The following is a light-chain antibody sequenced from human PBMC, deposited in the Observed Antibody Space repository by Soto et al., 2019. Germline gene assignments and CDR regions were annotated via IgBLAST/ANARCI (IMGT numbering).Light chain of an antibody. CDR1: RSLVHTNGNTY. CDR3: MQAIHWPWT. Sequence: DVVMTQSPLSLPVIFGQPASISCRSSRSLVHTNGNTYLNWFQQRPGQSPRRLIYMVSNRDSGVPDRFSGSGSGTDFTLKISRVEADDVGVYFCMQAIHWPWTSGQGTKVDVK. J-gene: IGKJ1*01. V-gene: IGKV2-30*02. CDR2: MVS.